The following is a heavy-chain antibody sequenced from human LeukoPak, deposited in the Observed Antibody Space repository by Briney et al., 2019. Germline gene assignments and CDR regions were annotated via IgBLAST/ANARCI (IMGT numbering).Heavy chain of an antibody. CDR3: ARGNIGRFDY. D-gene: IGHD3-16*02. V-gene: IGHV4-31*03. J-gene: IGHJ4*02. Sequence: PSQTLSLTCTVSGGSISSGGYSWSWIRQHPGKGLEWIGYIYYSGSTYYNPSLKSRVTISVDTSKNQFSLKLSSVTAADTAVYYCARGNIGRFDYWGQGTLVTVSS. CDR1: GGSISSGGYS. CDR2: IYYSGST.